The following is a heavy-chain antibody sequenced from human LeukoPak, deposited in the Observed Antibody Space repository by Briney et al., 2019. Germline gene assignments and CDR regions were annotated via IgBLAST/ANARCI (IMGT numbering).Heavy chain of an antibody. D-gene: IGHD6-13*01. J-gene: IGHJ4*02. Sequence: GALVKVSCKVSGYTLTELSMHWVRQAPGKGLEWMGGFDPEDGETIYAQKFQGRVTMTTDTSTSTAYMELRSLRSDDTAVYYCAKDGSSSWYSYFDYWGQGTLVTVSS. V-gene: IGHV1-24*01. CDR2: FDPEDGET. CDR3: AKDGSSSWYSYFDY. CDR1: GYTLTELS.